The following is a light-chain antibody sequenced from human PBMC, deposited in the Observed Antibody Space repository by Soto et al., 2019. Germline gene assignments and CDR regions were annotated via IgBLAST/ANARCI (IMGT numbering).Light chain of an antibody. V-gene: IGKV3-20*01. CDR3: QQYFTAPPRYT. Sequence: ETVLTQSPGTLSLSPGDRATLSCRASQPVSTNYLAWYQQKPGQAPTLLVYAASSRAAGIADRFSGSGSGTDFTLTITRLEPQDSAVYFCQQYFTAPPRYTFGQGTKLEIK. J-gene: IGKJ2*01. CDR1: QPVSTNY. CDR2: AAS.